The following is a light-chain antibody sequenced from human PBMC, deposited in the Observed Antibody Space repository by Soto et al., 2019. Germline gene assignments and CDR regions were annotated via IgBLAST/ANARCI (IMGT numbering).Light chain of an antibody. V-gene: IGLV6-57*02. Sequence: NFMLTQPHSVSESPGKTVTISCTGSSGSIASNYVHWYQQRPGSAPTTLIYADSERPSGVPDRFSGSIDRSSNSASLTISGLKTEDEADYYCQSHDGINLVFGGGTKATVL. CDR1: SGSIASNY. J-gene: IGLJ1*01. CDR2: ADS. CDR3: QSHDGINLV.